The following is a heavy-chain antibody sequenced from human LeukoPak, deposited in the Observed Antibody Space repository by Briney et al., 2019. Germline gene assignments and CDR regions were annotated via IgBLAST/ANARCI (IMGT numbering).Heavy chain of an antibody. CDR3: ARGVPTYYYDSSGPFDY. V-gene: IGHV3-48*01. CDR1: GFTFSSHS. Sequence: GSLRLSCTASGFTFSSHSMNWVRQAPGKGLEWLSYITSSSSAIYYADSVKGRFTISRDNAKNSLYLQMNSLRAEDTAVYYCARGVPTYYYDSSGPFDYWGQGTLVTVSS. D-gene: IGHD3-22*01. J-gene: IGHJ4*02. CDR2: ITSSSSAI.